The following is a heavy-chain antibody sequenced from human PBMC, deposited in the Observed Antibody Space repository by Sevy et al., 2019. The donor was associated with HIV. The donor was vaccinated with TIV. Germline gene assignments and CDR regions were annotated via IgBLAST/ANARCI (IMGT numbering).Heavy chain of an antibody. J-gene: IGHJ6*02. CDR3: AKGDSTFYGLDV. CDR2: ISGSGGST. V-gene: IGHV3-23*01. D-gene: IGHD6-13*01. CDR1: GFTFSTYP. Sequence: GGSLRLSCAASGFTFSTYPMSWVRQAPGKGLEWVSAISGSGGSTYYADSMEGRFIISRDKSKNTLYLQMNSLRAEDTAVYYCAKGDSTFYGLDVWGQGTTVTVSS.